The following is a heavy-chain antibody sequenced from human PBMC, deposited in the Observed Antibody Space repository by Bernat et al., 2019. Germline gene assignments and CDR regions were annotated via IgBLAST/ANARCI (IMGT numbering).Heavy chain of an antibody. CDR2: ISSSSSYI. D-gene: IGHD1-1*01. V-gene: IGHV3-21*01. J-gene: IGHJ4*02. CDR1: GFTFSSYS. CDR3: ARAGFYKCYFDY. Sequence: EVQLVESGGGLVKPGGSLRLSCAASGFTFSSYSMNWVRQAPGKGLEWVSSISSSSSYIYYADSVKGRFTISRDNAKNSLYLQMNSLRAEDTAVYYCARAGFYKCYFDYWGQGTLVTVSS.